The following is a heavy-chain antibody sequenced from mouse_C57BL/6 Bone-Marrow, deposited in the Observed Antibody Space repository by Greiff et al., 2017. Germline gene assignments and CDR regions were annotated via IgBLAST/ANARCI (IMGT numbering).Heavy chain of an antibody. CDR1: GYTFTNYW. Sequence: QVQLKESGAELVRPGTSVKMSCKASGYTFTNYWIGWAKQRPGHGLEWIGDIYPGGGYTNYNEKFKGKATLTADKSSSTAYMQFSSLTSEDSAIYYCARGITTVEYWYFDVWGTGTTVTVSS. J-gene: IGHJ1*03. CDR3: ARGITTVEYWYFDV. CDR2: IYPGGGYT. D-gene: IGHD1-1*01. V-gene: IGHV1-63*01.